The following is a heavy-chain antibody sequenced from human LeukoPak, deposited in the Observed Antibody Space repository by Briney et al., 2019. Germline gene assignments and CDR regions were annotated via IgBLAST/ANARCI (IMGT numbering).Heavy chain of an antibody. D-gene: IGHD2-2*01. CDR3: ARAGVGSIVVVPAASGHFDY. J-gene: IGHJ4*02. V-gene: IGHV4-34*01. Sequence: PSETLSLTCAVYGGSFSGYYWSWIRRPPGKGLEWTGEINHSGSTNYNPSLKGRVTISVDTSKNQFSLKLSSVTAADTAVYYCARAGVGSIVVVPAASGHFDYWGQGTLVTVSS. CDR1: GGSFSGYY. CDR2: INHSGST.